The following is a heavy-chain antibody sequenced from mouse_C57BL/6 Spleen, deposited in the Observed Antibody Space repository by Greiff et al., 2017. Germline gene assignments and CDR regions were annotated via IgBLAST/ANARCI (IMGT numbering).Heavy chain of an antibody. CDR2: IDPETGGT. Sequence: VQLQQSGAELVRPGASVTLSCKASGYTFTDYEMHWVKQTPVHGLEWIGAIDPETGGTAYNQKFKGKAILTADKSSSTAYMELRSLTSEDSAVYYCTRSDYYGSNYLYYFDCWDQGTTLTVCS. J-gene: IGHJ2*01. V-gene: IGHV1-15*01. CDR3: TRSDYYGSNYLYYFDC. D-gene: IGHD1-1*01. CDR1: GYTFTDYE.